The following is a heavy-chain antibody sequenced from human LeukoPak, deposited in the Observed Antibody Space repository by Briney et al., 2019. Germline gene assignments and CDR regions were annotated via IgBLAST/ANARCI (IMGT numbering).Heavy chain of an antibody. D-gene: IGHD3-22*01. CDR2: IKYDGTHK. J-gene: IGHJ4*02. CDR3: ASSHDSSGND. V-gene: IGHV3-7*01. CDR1: GISFSSYW. Sequence: PGGSLRLSCVASGISFSSYWMAWVRQAPGKGLEWVANIKYDGTHKFYAGSVKGRFTISRDNAKNSLFLEMNSLTADDTAGYFCASSHDSSGNDWGQGTLVTVSS.